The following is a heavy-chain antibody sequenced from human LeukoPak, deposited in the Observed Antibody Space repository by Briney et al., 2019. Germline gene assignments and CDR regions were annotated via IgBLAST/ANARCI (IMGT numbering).Heavy chain of an antibody. V-gene: IGHV3-74*01. J-gene: IGHJ4*02. Sequence: GGSLRLSCAASGFTFSSYSMNWVRQAPGKGLVWVSRINRDGSITNYADSVKGRFTVSRDNAKNTLNLQMNSLGAEDTAVYYCARDKKSGESSEIDYWGQGTLVTVSS. CDR3: ARDKKSGESSEIDY. D-gene: IGHD3-10*01. CDR2: INRDGSIT. CDR1: GFTFSSYS.